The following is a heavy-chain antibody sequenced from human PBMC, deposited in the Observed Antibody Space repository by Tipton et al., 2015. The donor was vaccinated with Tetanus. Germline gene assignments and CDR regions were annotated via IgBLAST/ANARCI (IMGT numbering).Heavy chain of an antibody. J-gene: IGHJ4*02. D-gene: IGHD5-24*01. Sequence: GLVKPSETLSLTCAVYGGSFSGYYWSWIRQPPGKGLEWIGEINHSGSTNYNPSLKSRVTISVDTSKNQFSLKLSSVTAADTAVYYCARNCGVMATISLGRYFDYWGQGTLVTVSS. V-gene: IGHV4-34*01. CDR3: ARNCGVMATISLGRYFDY. CDR1: GGSFSGYY. CDR2: INHSGST.